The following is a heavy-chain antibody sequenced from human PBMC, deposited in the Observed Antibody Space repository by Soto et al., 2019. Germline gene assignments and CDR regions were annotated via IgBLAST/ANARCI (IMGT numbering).Heavy chain of an antibody. D-gene: IGHD2-15*01. CDR2: MYSSGSS. Sequence: LSLTCTVSGGSITSYKWSWIRQSPGKGLEWIAYMYSSGSSDYNPSLKGRVTISMDTSKNQYSLKLNSATAADTAVYYCAREWSAFDYWGQGMLVTVSS. J-gene: IGHJ4*02. V-gene: IGHV4-59*01. CDR3: AREWSAFDY. CDR1: GGSITSYK.